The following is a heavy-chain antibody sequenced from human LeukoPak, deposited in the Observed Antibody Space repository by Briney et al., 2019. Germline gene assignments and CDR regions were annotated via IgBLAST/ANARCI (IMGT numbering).Heavy chain of an antibody. Sequence: GASVKVSCKASGGTFSSYAISWVRQAPGQGLEWMGGIIPISGTANYAQKFQGRVTITADESTSTAYMELSSLRSEDTAVYYCARDKDYYDSIGLSGAFDIWGQGTMVTVSS. V-gene: IGHV1-69*13. J-gene: IGHJ3*02. CDR1: GGTFSSYA. CDR2: IIPISGTA. D-gene: IGHD3-22*01. CDR3: ARDKDYYDSIGLSGAFDI.